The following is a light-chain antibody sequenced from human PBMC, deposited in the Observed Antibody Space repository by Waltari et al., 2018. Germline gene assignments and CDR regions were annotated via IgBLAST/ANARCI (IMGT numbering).Light chain of an antibody. CDR2: DNN. CDR3: ASYDSDLDDVP. Sequence: QSVLTQPPSVSAAPGQMVTISSSGTHSNIGTNYLSWYQQLPGTAPRLLIYDNNQRPSGIPDRFSGSKSGTSATLGITGLQTGDEADYYCASYDSDLDDVPFGGGTKLTVL. V-gene: IGLV1-51*02. CDR1: HSNIGTNY. J-gene: IGLJ2*01.